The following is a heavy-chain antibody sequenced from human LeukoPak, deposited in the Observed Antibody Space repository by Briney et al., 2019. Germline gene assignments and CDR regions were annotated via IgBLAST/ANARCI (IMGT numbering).Heavy chain of an antibody. Sequence: GESLKISCKASGYSFTTYWIGWVRQMPGKGLEWMGIISPGDSNTRYSPSFQGQVTISADKSISTAYLQWSSLKASDTAMYYCARAFASGSSRIFGYWGQGTLVTVSS. D-gene: IGHD3-10*01. CDR1: GYSFTTYW. V-gene: IGHV5-51*01. CDR3: ARAFASGSSRIFGY. J-gene: IGHJ4*02. CDR2: ISPGDSNT.